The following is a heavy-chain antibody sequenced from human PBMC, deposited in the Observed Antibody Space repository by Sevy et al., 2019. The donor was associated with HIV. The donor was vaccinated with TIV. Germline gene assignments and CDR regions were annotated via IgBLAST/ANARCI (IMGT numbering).Heavy chain of an antibody. J-gene: IGHJ5*02. V-gene: IGHV5-51*01. D-gene: IGHD6-13*01. CDR3: ARSYSSTFNWFDP. CDR2: IYPGDSDT. CDR1: GYSFTSYW. Sequence: GESLKISCKGSGYSFTSYWIGWVRQMPGKGLEWMGIIYPGDSDTRYSPSFQGQVTISADKSISTAYLQWRSLKASDTAMYYCARSYSSTFNWFDPWGQGTLVTVSS.